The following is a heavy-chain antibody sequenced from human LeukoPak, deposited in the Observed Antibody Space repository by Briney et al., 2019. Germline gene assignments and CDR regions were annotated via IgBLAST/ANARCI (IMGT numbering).Heavy chain of an antibody. V-gene: IGHV3-33*01. CDR1: GFTFSNYG. CDR2: IWYDGSNK. CDR3: ARGRSGYYPYYFDY. D-gene: IGHD3-22*01. J-gene: IGHJ4*02. Sequence: QPGGSLRLSCAASGFTFSNYGMHWVRQAPGKGLEWVAVIWYDGSNKCYADSVKGRFTISRDNSKNTLYLQMNSLRAEDTAVYYCARGRSGYYPYYFDYWAQGTLVTVS.